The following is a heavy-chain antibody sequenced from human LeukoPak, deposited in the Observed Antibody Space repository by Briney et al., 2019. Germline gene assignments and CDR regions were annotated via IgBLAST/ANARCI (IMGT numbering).Heavy chain of an antibody. CDR3: ARDGYTKFDY. D-gene: IGHD5-24*01. CDR2: IYTSGST. CDR1: GGSISSGSYY. J-gene: IGHJ4*02. Sequence: SQTLSLTCTVSGGSISSGSYYWSWIRQPAGKGLEWIGRIYTSGSTNYNPSLNSRVTISVDTSKNQFSLKLSSVTAADTAVYYCARDGYTKFDYWGQGTLVTVSS. V-gene: IGHV4-61*02.